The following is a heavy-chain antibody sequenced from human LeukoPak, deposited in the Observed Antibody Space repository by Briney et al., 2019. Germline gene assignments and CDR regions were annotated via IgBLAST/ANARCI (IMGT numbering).Heavy chain of an antibody. J-gene: IGHJ4*02. D-gene: IGHD6-13*01. V-gene: IGHV1-8*01. CDR2: MNPNSGNT. CDR3: ARVGDKYSSSWYDY. Sequence: GASVKVSCKASGYTFTSYDINWVRQATGRGLEWMGWMNPNSGNTGYAQKFQGRVTMIRNTSISTAYMELSSLRSEDTAVYYCARVGDKYSSSWYDYWGQGTLVTVSS. CDR1: GYTFTSYD.